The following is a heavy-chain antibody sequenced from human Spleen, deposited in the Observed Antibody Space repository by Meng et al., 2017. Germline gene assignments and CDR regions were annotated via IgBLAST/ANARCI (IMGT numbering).Heavy chain of an antibody. CDR2: INHSGST. Sequence: VQHKKWGAGLLKPPETPSLPCVVSGGSFGDYYWSWIRPPPGKGLEWIGEINHSGSTNYNPSLESRATISVDTSKNQFSLKLSSVTAADTAVYYCARVSRGWSGYYGYWGQGTLVTVSS. CDR1: GGSFGDYY. J-gene: IGHJ4*02. D-gene: IGHD3-3*01. V-gene: IGHV4-34*01. CDR3: ARVSRGWSGYYGY.